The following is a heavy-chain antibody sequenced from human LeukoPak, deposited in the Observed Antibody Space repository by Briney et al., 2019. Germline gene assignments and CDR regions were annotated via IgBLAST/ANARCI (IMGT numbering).Heavy chain of an antibody. CDR2: ISSSGSTI. CDR1: GFTFSNAW. CDR3: AELGITMIGGV. Sequence: GGSLRLSCAASGFTFSNAWMSWVRQAPGKGLEWVSYISSSGSTIYYADSVKGRFTISRDNAKNSLYLQMNSLRAEDTAVYYCAELGITMIGGVWGKGTAVTISS. V-gene: IGHV3-11*04. D-gene: IGHD3-10*02. J-gene: IGHJ6*04.